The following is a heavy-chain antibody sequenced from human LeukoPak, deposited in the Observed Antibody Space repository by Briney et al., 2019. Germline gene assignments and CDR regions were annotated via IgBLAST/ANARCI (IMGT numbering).Heavy chain of an antibody. V-gene: IGHV1-8*03. J-gene: IGHJ1*01. CDR2: MNPNSGNT. CDR3: ARDAAAAGTLAEYFQH. D-gene: IGHD6-13*01. Sequence: ASVKVSCKASGYTFTSYDINWVRQATGQGLEWMGWMNPNSGNTGYAQKFQGRVTITRNTSISTAYMELSSLRSEDTAVYYCARDAAAAGTLAEYFQHWGQGTLVTVSS. CDR1: GYTFTSYD.